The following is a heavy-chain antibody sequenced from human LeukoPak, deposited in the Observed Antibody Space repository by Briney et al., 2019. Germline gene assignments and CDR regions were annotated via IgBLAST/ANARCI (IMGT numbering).Heavy chain of an antibody. CDR3: ARVYRGYSYGLDY. J-gene: IGHJ4*02. CDR1: GFTFSSYS. Sequence: GGSLRLSCAASGFTFSSYSMNWVRQAPGKGLEWVSYISSSSSTIYYADSVKGRFTISRDNAKNSLYLQMNSLRAEDTAVYYCARVYRGYSYGLDYWGQGTLVTVSS. CDR2: ISSSSSTI. D-gene: IGHD5-18*01. V-gene: IGHV3-48*01.